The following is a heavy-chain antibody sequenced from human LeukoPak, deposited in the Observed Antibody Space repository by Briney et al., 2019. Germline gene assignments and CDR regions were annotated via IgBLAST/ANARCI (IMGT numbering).Heavy chain of an antibody. CDR2: INPNSGGT. V-gene: IGHV1-2*02. CDR3: AREIRIFGVVKWAYYFDY. Sequence: GASVKVSCKASGYTFIGYYMHWVRQAPGQGLEWMGWINPNSGGTNYAQKFQGRVTMTRDTSISTAYMELSRLRSDDTAVYYCAREIRIFGVVKWAYYFDYWGQGTLVTVSS. CDR1: GYTFIGYY. D-gene: IGHD3-3*01. J-gene: IGHJ4*02.